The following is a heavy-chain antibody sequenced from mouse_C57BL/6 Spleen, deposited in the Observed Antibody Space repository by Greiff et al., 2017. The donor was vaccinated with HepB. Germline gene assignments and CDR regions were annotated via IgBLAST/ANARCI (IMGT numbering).Heavy chain of an antibody. J-gene: IGHJ4*01. CDR3: ARDYYGSSFLYAMDY. Sequence: EVKLMESGGGLVKPGGSLKLSCAASGFTFSDYGMHWVRQAPEKGLEWVAYISSGSSTIYYADTVKGRFTISRDNAKNTLFLQMTSLRSEDTAMYYCARDYYGSSFLYAMDYWGQGTSVTVSS. V-gene: IGHV5-17*01. CDR2: ISSGSSTI. D-gene: IGHD1-1*01. CDR1: GFTFSDYG.